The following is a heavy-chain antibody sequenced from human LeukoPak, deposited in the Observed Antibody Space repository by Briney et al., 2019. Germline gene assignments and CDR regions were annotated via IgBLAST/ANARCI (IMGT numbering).Heavy chain of an antibody. Sequence: SETLSLTCAVSGYSISSGYYWGWIRQPPGKGLEWIGSIYHSGSTHYNPSLKSRVTISVDTSKNQFSLKLSSVTAADTAVYYCASLGDYGDYVFDWGQGTLVTVSS. CDR3: ASLGDYGDYVFD. CDR1: GYSISSGYY. V-gene: IGHV4-38-2*01. D-gene: IGHD4-17*01. CDR2: IYHSGST. J-gene: IGHJ4*02.